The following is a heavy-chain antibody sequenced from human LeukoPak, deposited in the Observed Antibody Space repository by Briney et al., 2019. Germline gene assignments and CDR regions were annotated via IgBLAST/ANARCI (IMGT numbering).Heavy chain of an antibody. D-gene: IGHD6-13*01. CDR3: AKCFFPGIAAVGTDYFDY. V-gene: IGHV3-23*01. CDR2: ISGSGGST. J-gene: IGHJ4*02. CDR1: GFTFSSYA. Sequence: GGSLRLSCAASGFTFSSYAMSWVRQAPGKGLEWVSAISGSGGSTYYADSVKGRFTISRDNSKNTLYLQMNSLRAEDTAVYYCAKCFFPGIAAVGTDYFDYWGQGTLVTVSS.